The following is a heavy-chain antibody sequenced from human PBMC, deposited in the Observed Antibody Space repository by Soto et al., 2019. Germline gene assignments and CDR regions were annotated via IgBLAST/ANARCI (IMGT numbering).Heavy chain of an antibody. V-gene: IGHV3-30-3*01. D-gene: IGHD6-13*01. CDR3: AREGIAESGPNFYDF. J-gene: IGHJ4*02. CDR1: GFTFKHNA. Sequence: QVQLVESGGGVVQPGRSLTIFCTASGFTFKHNAMHWIRQAPAKVLEWVADISFDGSTKNYADSVKGRFTISRDNSKNTLSLQMRALKGEDTATYYCAREGIAESGPNFYDFWGQGTLVAVSS. CDR2: ISFDGSTK.